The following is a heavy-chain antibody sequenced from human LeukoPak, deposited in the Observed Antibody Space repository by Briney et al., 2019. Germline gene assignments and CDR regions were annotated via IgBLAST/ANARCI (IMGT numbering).Heavy chain of an antibody. V-gene: IGHV3-21*01. CDR3: ARDSSGFDY. D-gene: IGHD6-19*01. Sequence: GGSLRLSCAASGFTFSSYSMNWVRQAPGKGLEWVSSISSSSYIYYADSVKGRFTISRDNAKNSLYLQMNSLRAEDAAAYCCARDSSGFDYWGQGTLVTVSS. CDR2: ISSSSYI. CDR1: GFTFSSYS. J-gene: IGHJ4*02.